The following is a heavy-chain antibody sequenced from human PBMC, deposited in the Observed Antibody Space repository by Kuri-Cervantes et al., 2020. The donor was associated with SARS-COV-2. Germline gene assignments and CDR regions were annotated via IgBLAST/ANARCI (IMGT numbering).Heavy chain of an antibody. D-gene: IGHD6-6*01. V-gene: IGHV3-21*01. CDR1: GFTFSSYS. J-gene: IGHJ6*03. Sequence: ETLSLTCAASGFTFSSYSMNWVRQAPGKGLEWVPSISSSSSYIYYADSVKGRFTISRDNAKNSLYLQMNSLRAEDTAVYYCARDGAARRLYMDVWGKGTTVTVSS. CDR3: ARDGAARRLYMDV. CDR2: ISSSSSYI.